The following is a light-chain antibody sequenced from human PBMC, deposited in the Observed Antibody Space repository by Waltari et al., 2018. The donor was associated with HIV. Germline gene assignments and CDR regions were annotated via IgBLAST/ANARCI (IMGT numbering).Light chain of an antibody. CDR1: QSLLHSNGYNY. CDR3: MQALQTPYT. J-gene: IGKJ2*01. Sequence: DIVMTQSPLSLPVTPGEPPSISCSSSQSLLHSNGYNYLDWYLQKPGQSPQLLIYLGSNRASGVPDRFGGSGSGTDFTLKISRVEAEDVGVYYCMQALQTPYTFGQGTKLEIK. V-gene: IGKV2-28*01. CDR2: LGS.